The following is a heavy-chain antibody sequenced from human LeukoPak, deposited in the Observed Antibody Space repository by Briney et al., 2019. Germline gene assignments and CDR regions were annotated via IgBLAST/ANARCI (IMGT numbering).Heavy chain of an antibody. CDR1: GGSISSYY. V-gene: IGHV4-59*01. Sequence: PSQTLSLTCTVSGGSISSYYWSWIRQPPGKGLEWIGYIYYSGSTNYNPSLKSRVTISVDTSKNQFSLKLSSVTAADTAVYYCARSSRAPASYWYFDLWGRGTLVTVSS. CDR2: IYYSGST. D-gene: IGHD6-6*01. CDR3: ARSSRAPASYWYFDL. J-gene: IGHJ2*01.